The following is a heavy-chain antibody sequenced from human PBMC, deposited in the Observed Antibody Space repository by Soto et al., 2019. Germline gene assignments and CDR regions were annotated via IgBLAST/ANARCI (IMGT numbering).Heavy chain of an antibody. CDR1: GYDFTTYG. CDR3: ARWRYGDY. CDR2: ISAHNGNT. J-gene: IGHJ4*02. Sequence: QVHLVQSGAEVKKPGASVKVSCKGSGYDFTTYGITWVRQAPGQGREWMAWISAHNGNTDYAQKLQGRVTVTRDTSTSTAYMELRSLRSDDTAVYYCARWRYGDYWCQGALVSVSS. V-gene: IGHV1-18*01. D-gene: IGHD1-1*01.